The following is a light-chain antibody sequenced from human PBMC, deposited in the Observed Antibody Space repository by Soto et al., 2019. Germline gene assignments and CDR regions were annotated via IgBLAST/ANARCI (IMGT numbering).Light chain of an antibody. CDR3: QQYNNWPPWT. CDR1: QSISGW. Sequence: DIQMTQSPSTLSASVGDRVTITCRASQSISGWLAWYQQKPGKAPNLLIHKASSLESGVPSRFSGSGSGTEFTLTISSLQSEDFAVYYCQQYNNWPPWTFGQGTKVDIK. V-gene: IGKV1-5*03. CDR2: KAS. J-gene: IGKJ1*01.